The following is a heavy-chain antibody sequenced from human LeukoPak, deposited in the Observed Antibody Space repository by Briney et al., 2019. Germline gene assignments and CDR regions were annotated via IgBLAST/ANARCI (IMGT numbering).Heavy chain of an antibody. CDR2: INPNSGGT. D-gene: IGHD3-10*01. CDR3: ARDPRFGESHFDY. Sequence: ASVKVSCKASGYTFTCYYMHWVRQAPGQGLEWMGWINPNSGGTNYAQKFQGRVTMTRDTSISTAYMELSRLRPDDTAAYYCARDPRFGESHFDYWGQGTLVTVSS. J-gene: IGHJ4*02. V-gene: IGHV1-2*02. CDR1: GYTFTCYY.